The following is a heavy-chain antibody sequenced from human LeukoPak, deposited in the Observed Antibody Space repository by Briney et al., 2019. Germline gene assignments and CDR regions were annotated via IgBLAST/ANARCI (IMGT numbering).Heavy chain of an antibody. CDR3: AASFGATSYFDY. CDR1: GFTFSSYS. J-gene: IGHJ4*02. D-gene: IGHD1-26*01. V-gene: IGHV3-21*01. CDR2: ISSSSSYI. Sequence: GGSLRLSCAASGFTFSSYSMNWVRQAPGKGLEWVSSISSSSSYIYYADSVKGRFTISRDNAKNSLYLQMNSLRAGDTAVYYCAASFGATSYFDYWGQGTLVTVTS.